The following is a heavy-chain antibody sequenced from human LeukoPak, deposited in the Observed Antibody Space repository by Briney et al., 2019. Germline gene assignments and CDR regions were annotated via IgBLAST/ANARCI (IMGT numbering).Heavy chain of an antibody. CDR1: GGSISSYY. D-gene: IGHD4-23*01. V-gene: IGHV4-59*01. CDR3: ARVDGGNALAFDI. Sequence: SETLSLTCTVSGGSISSYYWSWIRQPPGKGLEWIGYIYYSGSTNYNPSLKSRVTISVDTSKNQFSLKLSSVTAADTAVYYCARVDGGNALAFDIWGQGTIVTVSS. J-gene: IGHJ3*02. CDR2: IYYSGST.